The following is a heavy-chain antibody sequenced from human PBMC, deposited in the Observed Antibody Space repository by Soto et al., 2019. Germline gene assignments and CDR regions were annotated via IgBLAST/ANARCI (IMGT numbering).Heavy chain of an antibody. Sequence: QVQLVESGGGVVQPGRSLRLSCAASGFTFSSYGMHWVRQAPGKGLEWVAVIWYDGSNKYYADSVKGRFTISRDNSKNTRYLQMNSLRAEDTAVYYCARDRGSGSYNYFDYWGQGTLVTVSS. J-gene: IGHJ4*02. D-gene: IGHD3-10*01. V-gene: IGHV3-33*01. CDR3: ARDRGSGSYNYFDY. CDR2: IWYDGSNK. CDR1: GFTFSSYG.